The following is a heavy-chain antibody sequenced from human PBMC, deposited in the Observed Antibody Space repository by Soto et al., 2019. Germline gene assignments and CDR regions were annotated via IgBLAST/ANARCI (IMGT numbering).Heavy chain of an antibody. D-gene: IGHD6-6*01. CDR2: INAGNGNT. J-gene: IGHJ5*02. V-gene: IGHV1-3*01. CDR3: AREIAARPWFDP. Sequence: ASVKVSCKASGYTFTSYAMHWVLQAPGQRLEWMGWINAGNGNTKYSQKFQGRVTITRDTSASTAYMELSSLRSEDTAVYYCAREIAARPWFDPWGQGTLVTVSS. CDR1: GYTFTSYA.